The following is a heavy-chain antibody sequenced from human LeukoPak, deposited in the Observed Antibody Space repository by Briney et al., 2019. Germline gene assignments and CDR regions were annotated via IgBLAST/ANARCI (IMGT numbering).Heavy chain of an antibody. CDR3: ARHRQYQLRSRGYYFAMDV. D-gene: IGHD2-2*01. CDR1: GGSISSYY. J-gene: IGHJ6*02. CDR2: IYYTGST. V-gene: IGHV4-59*08. Sequence: SETLSLTCTVSGGSISSYYWSWIRQPPGKGLEWIGYIYYTGSTNYNPSLKSRVTISVDTSKNQFSLKLSSVTAADTAVYYCARHRQYQLRSRGYYFAMDVWGQGTTVTVSS.